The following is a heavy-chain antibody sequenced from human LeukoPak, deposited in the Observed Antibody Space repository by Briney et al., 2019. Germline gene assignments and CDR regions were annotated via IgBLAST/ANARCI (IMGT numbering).Heavy chain of an antibody. D-gene: IGHD6-19*01. CDR1: GYTLTELS. CDR2: FDPEDGET. CDR3: ATDLDIAVAGTIFDY. V-gene: IGHV1-24*01. Sequence: GASVKVSCKVSGYTLTELSMHWVRQAPGKGLERMGGFDPEDGETIYARKFQGRVTMTEDTSTDTAYMELSSLRSEDTAVYYCATDLDIAVAGTIFDYWGQGTLVTVSS. J-gene: IGHJ4*02.